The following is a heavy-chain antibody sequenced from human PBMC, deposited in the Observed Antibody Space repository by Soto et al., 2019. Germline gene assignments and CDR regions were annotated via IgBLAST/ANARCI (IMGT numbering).Heavy chain of an antibody. CDR1: GYTFTSYY. V-gene: IGHV1-46*01. D-gene: IGHD3-22*01. Sequence: ASVKVSCKASGYTFTSYYMHWVRQAPGQGLEWMGIINPSGGSTRYAQKFQGRVTMTRDTSTSTVYMELSSLISEDTAVYYCARGLIYDSSGYYFDYWGQGTLVTVSS. J-gene: IGHJ4*02. CDR3: ARGLIYDSSGYYFDY. CDR2: INPSGGST.